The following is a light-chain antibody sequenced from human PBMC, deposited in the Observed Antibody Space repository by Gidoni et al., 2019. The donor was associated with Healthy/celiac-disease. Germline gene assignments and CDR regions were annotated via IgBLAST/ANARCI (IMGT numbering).Light chain of an antibody. V-gene: IGKV3-15*01. Sequence: EIVMTQSPATLSVSPGERATLSCRASQSVSSNLAWYQQKPGQAPRLLIYGASTRATGIPARFSTSGSGTEFTLTISSLQSEDFAVYYGQQYNNWPGTFGQGTKVEIK. CDR2: GAS. J-gene: IGKJ1*01. CDR3: QQYNNWPGT. CDR1: QSVSSN.